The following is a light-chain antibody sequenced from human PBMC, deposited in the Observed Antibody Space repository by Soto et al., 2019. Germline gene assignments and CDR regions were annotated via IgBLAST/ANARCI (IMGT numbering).Light chain of an antibody. CDR1: QSMRSY. J-gene: IGKJ1*01. CDR3: QQSYSTPWT. CDR2: AAS. V-gene: IGKV1-39*01. Sequence: IQMTQSPSSLSASVGDRVTITCRASQSMRSYLNWYQQKPGKAPKLLIYAASSLQSGVPSRFSGSGSGTDFTLTISSLQPEDFATYYCQQSYSTPWTFGQGTKVEIK.